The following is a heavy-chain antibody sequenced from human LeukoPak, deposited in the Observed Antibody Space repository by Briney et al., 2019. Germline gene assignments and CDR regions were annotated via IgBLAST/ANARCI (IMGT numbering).Heavy chain of an antibody. V-gene: IGHV3-15*01. CDR1: GFTFSNAW. D-gene: IGHD3-10*01. J-gene: IGHJ6*04. CDR2: IKSKTDGGTT. Sequence: KPGGSLRLSCAASGFTFSNAWMSWVRQAPGKGLEWVGRIKSKTDGGTTDYAAPVKGRSTISRDDSKNTLYLQMNSLKTEDTAVYYCTTGVPMVRGVIIGTYYYYGMDVWGKGTTVTVSS. CDR3: TTGVPMVRGVIIGTYYYYGMDV.